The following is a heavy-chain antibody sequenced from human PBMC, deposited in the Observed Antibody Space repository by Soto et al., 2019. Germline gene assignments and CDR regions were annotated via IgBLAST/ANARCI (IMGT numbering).Heavy chain of an antibody. J-gene: IGHJ2*01. CDR1: GYTFTSYA. CDR3: ARGASSVTTFYFDL. D-gene: IGHD4-17*01. Sequence: QVQVVQSGAEVKKPGASVKVSCKASGYTFTSYAMHWVRQAHGQRLEWMGWINPGNGNTKNSQKFQGIVTITRDTFASTAYMELSSLRSEDKAVYYCARGASSVTTFYFDLWGRGTLVTVSS. CDR2: INPGNGNT. V-gene: IGHV1-3*01.